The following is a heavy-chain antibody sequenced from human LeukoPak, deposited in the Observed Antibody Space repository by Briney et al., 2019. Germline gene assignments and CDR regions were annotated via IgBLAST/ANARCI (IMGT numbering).Heavy chain of an antibody. J-gene: IGHJ4*02. V-gene: IGHV1-69*13. Sequence: ASVKVSCKGSGYTFTSYYMHWVRQAPGQGLEWMGGIVPIFGTANYAQKVPGRGTITADESTSTAYMELSSLRSEDTAVYYCARGGGDIVVVPAAIAPFDYWGQGTLVAVSS. CDR3: ARGGGDIVVVPAAIAPFDY. CDR1: GYTFTSYY. CDR2: IVPIFGTA. D-gene: IGHD2-2*02.